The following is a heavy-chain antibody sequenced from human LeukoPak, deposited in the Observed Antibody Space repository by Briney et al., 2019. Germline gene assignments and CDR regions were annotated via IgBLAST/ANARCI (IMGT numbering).Heavy chain of an antibody. CDR2: ISSNGGST. D-gene: IGHD5-18*01. CDR3: VKGNKAIQLSTGY. CDR1: GFTFSSYA. V-gene: IGHV3-64D*06. J-gene: IGHJ4*02. Sequence: SGGSLRLSCSASGFTFSSYAMHWVRQAPGKGLEYVSAISSNGGSTYYADSVKGRFTISRDNSENTLYLQMSSLRAEDTAVYYCVKGNKAIQLSTGYWGQGTLVTVSS.